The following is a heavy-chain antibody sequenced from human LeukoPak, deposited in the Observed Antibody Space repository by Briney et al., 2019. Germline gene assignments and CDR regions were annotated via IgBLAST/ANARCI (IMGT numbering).Heavy chain of an antibody. D-gene: IGHD3-10*01. J-gene: IGHJ4*02. CDR1: GGTFSSYA. CDR3: ARAYYGSGSFYFDY. CDR2: IIPIFGTA. Sequence: PVKLSCKASGGTFSSYAISWVRQAPGQGLEWMGGIIPIFGTANYAQTFQGRVTITADESTSTAYMELSSLRSEDTAVYYCARAYYGSGSFYFDYWGQGTLVTVSS. V-gene: IGHV1-69*01.